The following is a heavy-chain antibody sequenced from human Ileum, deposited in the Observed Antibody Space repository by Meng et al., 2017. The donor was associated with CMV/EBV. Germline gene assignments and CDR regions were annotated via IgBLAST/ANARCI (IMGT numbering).Heavy chain of an antibody. J-gene: IGHJ4*02. Sequence: QVHLGQSGGEGKKPGASVKVSCKASGFTFRSNTITWVRQAPGQGLEWMGWTTGDNHSWNYAQKFQGRLIMTTDTSTGTVYMELRSLRSDDTAVYYCTRESEFSNGRYPLEFWGQGTLVTVSS. CDR2: TTGDNHSW. D-gene: IGHD6-19*01. V-gene: IGHV1-18*01. CDR1: GFTFRSNT. CDR3: TRESEFSNGRYPLEF.